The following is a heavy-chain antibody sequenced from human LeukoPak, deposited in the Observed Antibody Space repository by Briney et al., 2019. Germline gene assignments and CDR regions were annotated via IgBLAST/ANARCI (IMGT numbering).Heavy chain of an antibody. D-gene: IGHD3-16*01. CDR2: ITSGDGSP. J-gene: IGHJ4*02. Sequence: PGGSLRLSCAASGFTFGTSAMSWVRQTPEKGLEWVSTITSGDGSPYYADSVKGRFTISSDNSNNMLYLQMNSLRAEDTAVYYCTKRGAYYVDYWGRGIPVTVSS. CDR3: TKRGAYYVDY. CDR1: GFTFGTSA. V-gene: IGHV3-23*01.